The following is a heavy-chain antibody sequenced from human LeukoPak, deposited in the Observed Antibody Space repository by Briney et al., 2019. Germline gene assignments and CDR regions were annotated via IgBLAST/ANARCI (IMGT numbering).Heavy chain of an antibody. J-gene: IGHJ6*02. Sequence: QTGGSLRLSCVASGFTFSSYWMSWVLQAPGKGPEWVALILYDGSNEYYADSVKGRFAISRDNSKNTLYLQMDTLKTEDTAVYYCARDSYGMDVWGQGTTVTVSS. CDR2: ILYDGSNE. CDR1: GFTFSSYW. CDR3: ARDSYGMDV. V-gene: IGHV3-30*09.